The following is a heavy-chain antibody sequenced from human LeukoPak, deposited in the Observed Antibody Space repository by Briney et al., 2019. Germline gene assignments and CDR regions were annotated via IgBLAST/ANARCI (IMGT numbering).Heavy chain of an antibody. D-gene: IGHD1-26*01. CDR1: GFTFDDYA. J-gene: IGHJ3*01. CDR2: ISRDGVST. V-gene: IGHV3-43*02. Sequence: GGSLRLSCAASGFTFDDYAMHWVRRAPGKGLEWVSLISRDGVSTYYGDSVKGLFTISRDNSKNTVYLQMNSLRAEDTAVYYCARDNAGLVKHLDAFDLWGQGTMVTVAS. CDR3: ARDNAGLVKHLDAFDL.